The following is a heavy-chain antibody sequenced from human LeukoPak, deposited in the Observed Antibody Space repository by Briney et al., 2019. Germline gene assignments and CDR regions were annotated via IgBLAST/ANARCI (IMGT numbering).Heavy chain of an antibody. CDR3: ARDPAPVVVAAQFFDY. D-gene: IGHD2-15*01. V-gene: IGHV1-2*02. CDR1: GYTFTGYY. J-gene: IGHJ4*02. CDR2: INPNSGGT. Sequence: ASVKVSCKASGYTFTGYYMHWVRQAPGQGLEWMGWINPNSGGTNYAQKFQGRVTMTRDTSISTAYMELSRLRSDDTAVYYCARDPAPVVVAAQFFDYWGQGTLVTVSS.